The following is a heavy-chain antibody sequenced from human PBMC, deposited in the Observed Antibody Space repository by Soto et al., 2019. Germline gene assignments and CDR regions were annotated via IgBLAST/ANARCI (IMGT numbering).Heavy chain of an antibody. J-gene: IGHJ5*02. CDR1: GYSFTSYW. D-gene: IGHD2-15*01. CDR3: ARVTPCSGGSCHGNWFDP. V-gene: IGHV5-51*01. CDR2: IYPGDSDT. Sequence: PGESLKISCKGSGYSFTSYWIGWVRQMPGKGLEWMGIIYPGDSDTRYSPSFQGQVTISADKSISTAYLQWSSLKASGTAMYYCARVTPCSGGSCHGNWFDPWGQGTLVTVSS.